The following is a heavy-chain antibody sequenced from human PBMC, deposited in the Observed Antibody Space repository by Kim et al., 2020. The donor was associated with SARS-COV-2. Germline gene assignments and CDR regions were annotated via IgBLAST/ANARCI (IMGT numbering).Heavy chain of an antibody. J-gene: IGHJ4*02. Sequence: YDGTNKDYAGSVKGRFTISRDNSKNTLYLQMDSLRADDTAMYYCARDQDYWGQGTLVTVSS. V-gene: IGHV3-33*01. CDR3: ARDQDY. CDR2: YDGTNK.